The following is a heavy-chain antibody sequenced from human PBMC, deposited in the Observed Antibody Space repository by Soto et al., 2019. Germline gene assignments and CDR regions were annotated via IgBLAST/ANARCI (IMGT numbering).Heavy chain of an antibody. Sequence: EVQLVESGGGLVQPGGSLRLSCAASGFTFTNYWMHWVRQVPGKGLVWVSHINADGSYASYADFVKGRFTISRDNSRNTVHLQMNSLSAEDTAVYYCARDFTTAETPGDDFDYWGPGIPVTVSS. CDR1: GFTFTNYW. J-gene: IGHJ4*02. CDR3: ARDFTTAETPGDDFDY. D-gene: IGHD4-17*01. V-gene: IGHV3-74*01. CDR2: INADGSYA.